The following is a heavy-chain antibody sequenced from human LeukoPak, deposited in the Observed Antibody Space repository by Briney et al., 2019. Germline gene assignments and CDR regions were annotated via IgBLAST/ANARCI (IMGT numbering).Heavy chain of an antibody. D-gene: IGHD5-24*01. J-gene: IGHJ5*01. CDR1: GGSISSSNYY. CDR3: ARHPVIWPQYPS. V-gene: IGHV4-39*01. CDR2: IYYSGSS. Sequence: LETLPLTCTVSGGSISSSNYYWGWIRQPPGKGLEWIGSIYYSGSSYYNPSLKSRVTISVDTSKNQFSLKLTSVTAADTAVYYCARHPVIWPQYPSWGQGTLVSVSS.